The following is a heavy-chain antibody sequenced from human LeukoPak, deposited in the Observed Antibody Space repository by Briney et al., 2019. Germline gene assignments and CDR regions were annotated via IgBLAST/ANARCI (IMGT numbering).Heavy chain of an antibody. CDR3: ARDPYSSSEGGLDY. D-gene: IGHD6-13*01. CDR1: GFTFSSYA. CDR2: ISYDGSNK. J-gene: IGHJ4*02. Sequence: GRSLRLSCAASGFTFSSYAMHWVRQAPGKGQEWVAVISYDGSNKYYADSVKGRFTISRDNSKNTLYLQMNSLRAEDTAVYYCARDPYSSSEGGLDYWGQGTLVTVSS. V-gene: IGHV3-30*04.